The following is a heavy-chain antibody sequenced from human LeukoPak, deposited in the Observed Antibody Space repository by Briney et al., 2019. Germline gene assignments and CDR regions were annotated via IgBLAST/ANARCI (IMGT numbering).Heavy chain of an antibody. J-gene: IGHJ3*02. CDR2: ISGSGGST. CDR3: AKDQTRYRSDPDAFDI. CDR1: GFTFSSYA. Sequence: PGGSLRLSCAASGFTFSSYAMSWVRQAPGKGLEWVSAISGSGGSTYYADSVKGRFTISRDNSKNTLYLQMNSLRAEDTAVYYCAKDQTRYRSDPDAFDIWGQGTMVTVSS. D-gene: IGHD6-19*01. V-gene: IGHV3-23*01.